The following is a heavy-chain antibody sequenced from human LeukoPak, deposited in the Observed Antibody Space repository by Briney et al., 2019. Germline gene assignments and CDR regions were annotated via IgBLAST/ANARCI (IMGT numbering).Heavy chain of an antibody. D-gene: IGHD6-19*01. J-gene: IGHJ4*02. CDR2: IYNSGSRT. Sequence: GGSLRLSCAASGFTFSTYSMTWVRQAPGKGLEWVSSIYNSGSRTFYGDSVKGRFTVSSDNSKNTLYLQMNSLRAEDTAVYYCAKDVAPDSGWDLDYWGQGTLSPSPQ. V-gene: IGHV3-23*05. CDR3: AKDVAPDSGWDLDY. CDR1: GFTFSTYS.